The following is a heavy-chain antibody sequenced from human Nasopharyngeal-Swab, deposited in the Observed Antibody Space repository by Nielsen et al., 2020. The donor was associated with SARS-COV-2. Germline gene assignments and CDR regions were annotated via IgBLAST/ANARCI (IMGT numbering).Heavy chain of an antibody. V-gene: IGHV4-28*03. CDR2: IYYSGST. CDR3: ARERGRGGIWNYYYYYMDV. Sequence: PGKGLEWIGYIYYSGSTYYNPSLKSRVTISVDTSKNQFSLKLSSVTAADTAVYYCARERGRGGIWNYYYYYMDVWGKGTTVTVSS. D-gene: IGHD3-10*01. J-gene: IGHJ6*03.